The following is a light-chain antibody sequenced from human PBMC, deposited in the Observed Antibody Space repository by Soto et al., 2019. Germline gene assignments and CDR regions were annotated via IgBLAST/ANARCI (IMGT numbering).Light chain of an antibody. Sequence: DIQMTQSPSTLSASVGDRVTITCRASQSISSWLAWYQQKPGKAPKLLIYDASSLESGVPSRFSGSGSGTEVTLTISSLQPDDFATYYCQQSNSYWTFGQGTKVDIK. V-gene: IGKV1-5*01. CDR1: QSISSW. CDR3: QQSNSYWT. J-gene: IGKJ1*01. CDR2: DAS.